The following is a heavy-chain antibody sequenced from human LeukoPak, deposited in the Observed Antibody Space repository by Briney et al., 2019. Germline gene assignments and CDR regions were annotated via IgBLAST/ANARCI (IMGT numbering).Heavy chain of an antibody. CDR2: IYHSGST. CDR3: ARREGGNSRDAFDI. J-gene: IGHJ3*02. V-gene: IGHV4-30-2*01. D-gene: IGHD4-23*01. Sequence: PSQTLSLTCTVSGGSISSGGYYWSWIRQPPGKGLEWIGYIYHSGSTYYNPSLKSRVTISVDRSKNQFSLKLSSVTAADTAVYYCARREGGNSRDAFDIWGQGTMVTVSS. CDR1: GGSISSGGYY.